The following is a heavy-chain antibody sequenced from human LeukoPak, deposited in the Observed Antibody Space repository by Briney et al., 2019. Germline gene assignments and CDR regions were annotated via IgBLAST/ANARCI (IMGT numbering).Heavy chain of an antibody. V-gene: IGHV4-4*07. J-gene: IGHJ4*02. D-gene: IGHD2-2*01. CDR1: GRSISSYY. Sequence: SETLSLTCTVSGRSISSYYWSWIRQPAGKGLEWIGRIYTSGSTNYNPSLKSRVTMSVDTSKNQFSLKLSSVTAADTAVYYCARDPGQVVPAVQDFDYWGQGALVTVSS. CDR3: ARDPGQVVPAVQDFDY. CDR2: IYTSGST.